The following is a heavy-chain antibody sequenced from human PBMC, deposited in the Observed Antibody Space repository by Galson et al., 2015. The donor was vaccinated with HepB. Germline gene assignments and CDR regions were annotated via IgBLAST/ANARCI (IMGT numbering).Heavy chain of an antibody. CDR2: ISGSGSST. D-gene: IGHD3-10*01. V-gene: IGHV3-23*01. Sequence: SLRLSCAASGFTFSNYAMNWVRQAPGKGLEWVSAISGSGSSTYYADSVKGRFTISRDTSKNTLSLQMNSLRADDTAVYYCAKYQGVRGFSDYFHHWGQGTLVTVSS. CDR3: AKYQGVRGFSDYFHH. J-gene: IGHJ4*02. CDR1: GFTFSNYA.